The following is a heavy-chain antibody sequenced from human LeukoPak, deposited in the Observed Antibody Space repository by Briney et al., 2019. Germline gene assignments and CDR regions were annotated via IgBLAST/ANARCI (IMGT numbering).Heavy chain of an antibody. Sequence: SETLSLTCTVSGGSISSGGYFWSWIRQHPGKGLEWIGYIYYSGSTYYSPSLKSRVTISVDTSKNQFSLKLNSVTAADTAVYYCASLSGFYLDWGRGTLVTVSS. J-gene: IGHJ4*02. D-gene: IGHD3-22*01. CDR1: GGSISSGGYF. V-gene: IGHV4-31*03. CDR2: IYYSGST. CDR3: ASLSGFYLD.